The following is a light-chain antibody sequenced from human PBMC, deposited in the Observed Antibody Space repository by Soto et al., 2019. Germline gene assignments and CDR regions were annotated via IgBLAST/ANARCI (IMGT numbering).Light chain of an antibody. CDR2: DVN. V-gene: IGLV2-14*03. CDR3: TSWTTSTTMI. J-gene: IGLJ2*01. CDR1: SSDIGAYHF. Sequence: QSALTQPASVSGSPGQSITISCTGTSSDIGAYHFVSWYQQHPGKAPKLMLYDVNIRPSGVSNRFSGSKSGNTASLTISGLQAEDEADYYCTSWTTSTTMIFGGGTKVTVL.